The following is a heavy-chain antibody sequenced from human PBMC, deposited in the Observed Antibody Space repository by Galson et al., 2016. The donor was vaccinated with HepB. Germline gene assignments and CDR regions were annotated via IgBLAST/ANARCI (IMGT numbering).Heavy chain of an antibody. J-gene: IGHJ5*02. CDR2: IFPVFGTP. D-gene: IGHD2-15*01. CDR1: GGAFTTYT. Sequence: SVKVSCKAFGGAFTTYTISWVRRAPGQGLEWMGGIFPVFGTPNYAQKFQGRVTITADESTSTAYMELSSLRSEDTAVYYCTRDSGYCNAGSCGSPIRWFDPWGQGTLVTVSS. V-gene: IGHV1-69*13. CDR3: TRDSGYCNAGSCGSPIRWFDP.